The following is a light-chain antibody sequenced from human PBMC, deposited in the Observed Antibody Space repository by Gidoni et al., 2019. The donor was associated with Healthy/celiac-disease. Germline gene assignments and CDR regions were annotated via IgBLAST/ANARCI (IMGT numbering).Light chain of an antibody. CDR2: EGS. CDR3: CSYASSSTPVV. V-gene: IGLV2-23*01. Sequence: QAALTQPAAASGSPGQAITISCTGTSRDVGSYNLVSWYQQHPGTAPKLMIYEGSKRPSGVSNRFSGSKSGNTASLTISGLQAEDEADYYCCSYASSSTPVVFGGGTKLTVL. J-gene: IGLJ2*01. CDR1: SRDVGSYNL.